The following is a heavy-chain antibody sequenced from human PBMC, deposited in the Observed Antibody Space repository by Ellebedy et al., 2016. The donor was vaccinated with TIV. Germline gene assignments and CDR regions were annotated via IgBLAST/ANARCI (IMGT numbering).Heavy chain of an antibody. V-gene: IGHV3-23*01. J-gene: IGHJ4*02. CDR3: ARCRGSGWYGDQ. CDR2: IRGGYGET. CDR1: GFTFNDYA. D-gene: IGHD6-19*01. Sequence: GESLKISCAASGFTFNDYAMSWVRQAPGKGLEWVPAIRGGYGETYYAASVKGRFTISRDISKNTLYLQMHSLRAEDTAVYYCARCRGSGWYGDQWGQGTLVTVSS.